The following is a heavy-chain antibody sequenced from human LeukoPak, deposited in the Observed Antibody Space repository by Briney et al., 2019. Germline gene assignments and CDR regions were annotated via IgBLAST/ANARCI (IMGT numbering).Heavy chain of an antibody. D-gene: IGHD3-10*01. J-gene: IGHJ4*02. CDR3: ARDGVLLWFGELSTAYFDY. CDR2: ISSSSSYI. Sequence: PGGSLRLSCAASGFTFSSYSMNWVRQAPGKGLEWVSSISSSSSYIYYADSVKGRFTISSDNAKNSLYLQMNSLRAEDTDVYYCARDGVLLWFGELSTAYFDYWGQGTLVTASS. V-gene: IGHV3-21*01. CDR1: GFTFSSYS.